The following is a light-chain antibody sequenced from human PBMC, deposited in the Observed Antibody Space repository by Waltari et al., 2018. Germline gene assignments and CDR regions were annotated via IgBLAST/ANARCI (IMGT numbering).Light chain of an antibody. J-gene: IGLJ2*01. V-gene: IGLV1-47*01. CDR1: SSNVGSNY. CDR3: AAWDDSLSGSV. Sequence: QSVLTQPPSASGTPGQRVTISCSGSSSNVGSNYVYWYHPLPGAAPKRPILRNNQRPSGVPDRFSGSKSGTSASLGISGLRSDDEADYYCAAWDDSLSGSVFGGGTKVTVL. CDR2: RNN.